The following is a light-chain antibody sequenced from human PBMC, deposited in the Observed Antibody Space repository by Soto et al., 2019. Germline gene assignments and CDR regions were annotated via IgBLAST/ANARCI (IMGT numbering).Light chain of an antibody. J-gene: IGKJ4*01. CDR3: QQYGSSPLT. CDR1: QSVRNSY. V-gene: IGKV3-20*01. Sequence: EIVLTQSPGTLSMSPGERATLSCRASQSVRNSYLTWYQQKPGQAPRLLIYGASSRATGIPDRFSGSGSGTDFTLTISRLEPEDFAVYYCQQYGSSPLTFGGGTKVEIK. CDR2: GAS.